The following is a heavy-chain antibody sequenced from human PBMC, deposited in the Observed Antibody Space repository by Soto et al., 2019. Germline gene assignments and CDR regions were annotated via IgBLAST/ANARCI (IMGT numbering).Heavy chain of an antibody. CDR2: TYYRSKWYN. CDR1: GDSVSSNSAA. CDR3: VRVGSNGCYVN. Sequence: QVQLQQSGPGLVKPSQTLSLTCAISGDSVSSNSAAWSWLRQSPSRGIEWLGRTYYRSKWYNDYAVSVKSRLTFSPDTSKNQFSLQLNSVTPEDTAVYYCVRVGSNGCYVNWGQGTLVTVSS. J-gene: IGHJ4*02. D-gene: IGHD6-19*01. V-gene: IGHV6-1*01.